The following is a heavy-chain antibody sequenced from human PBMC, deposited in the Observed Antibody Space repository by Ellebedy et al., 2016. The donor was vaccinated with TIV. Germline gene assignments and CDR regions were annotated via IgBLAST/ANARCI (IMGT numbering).Heavy chain of an antibody. V-gene: IGHV3-7*01. CDR2: INQDGREK. CDR1: GFTFSSYW. D-gene: IGHD4-17*01. CDR3: ARDGSYGDYLSPTHAFTG. Sequence: GESLKISCAASGFTFSSYWMSWVRQAPGKGLEWVANINQDGREKYYVDSVKGRFTISRDNAKNSLYLQMNSLRVEDTAVSYCARDGSYGDYLSPTHAFTGWGQGTMITVSS. J-gene: IGHJ3*01.